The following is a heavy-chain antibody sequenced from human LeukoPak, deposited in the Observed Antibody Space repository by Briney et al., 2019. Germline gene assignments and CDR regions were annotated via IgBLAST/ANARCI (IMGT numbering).Heavy chain of an antibody. Sequence: GGSLRLSCAASGFTFSNYAMSWVRQAPGKGLEWVSSISGTAGNTYYADSVKGRFTISRDNSKNTLYLQINSLRAEDTAVYYCARPLGDDDRVYYYGDYWGQGTLVTVSS. CDR2: ISGTAGNT. D-gene: IGHD3-22*01. J-gene: IGHJ4*02. V-gene: IGHV3-23*01. CDR1: GFTFSNYA. CDR3: ARPLGDDDRVYYYGDY.